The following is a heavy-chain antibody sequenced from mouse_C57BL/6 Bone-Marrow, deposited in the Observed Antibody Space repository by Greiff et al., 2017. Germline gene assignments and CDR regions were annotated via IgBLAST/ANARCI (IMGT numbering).Heavy chain of an antibody. CDR3: ARVYYDYDGAWFAY. Sequence: EVKLVESGGGLVKPGGSLKLSCAASGFTFSSYAMSWVRQTPEKRLAWVATISDGGSYTYYPDNVKGRFTISRDNAKNNLYLQMSHLKSEDTAMYYCARVYYDYDGAWFAYWGQGTLVTVSA. CDR2: ISDGGSYT. D-gene: IGHD2-4*01. V-gene: IGHV5-4*03. J-gene: IGHJ3*01. CDR1: GFTFSSYA.